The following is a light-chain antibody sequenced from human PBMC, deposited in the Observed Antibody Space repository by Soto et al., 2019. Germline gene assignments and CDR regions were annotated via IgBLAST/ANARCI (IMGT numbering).Light chain of an antibody. Sequence: AIQLTQSPSSLSASVGDRVTITCRASQGISSALAWYQQKPGKAPKLLIYDASSLESGVPSRFSGSGSGTDFTLTINSLQPEDFATYYCQQFNSYPPFTFGPGTKVDIK. CDR2: DAS. J-gene: IGKJ3*01. V-gene: IGKV1-13*02. CDR1: QGISSA. CDR3: QQFNSYPPFT.